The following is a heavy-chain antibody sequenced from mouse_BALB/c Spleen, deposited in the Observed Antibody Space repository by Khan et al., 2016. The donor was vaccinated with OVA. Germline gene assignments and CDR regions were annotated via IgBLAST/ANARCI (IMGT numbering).Heavy chain of an antibody. Sequence: IQLVQSGPDLVKPGASVKMSCKASGYTFTNYVMHWVKQKPGQGLEWIGYINPYNDGIRFNEKIKGKATQTSDKSSSTAYMELSSLTSEDSAVYVCASEASNWDFSFASWGQGTLVTVSA. D-gene: IGHD4-1*01. J-gene: IGHJ3*01. CDR2: INPYNDGI. V-gene: IGHV1S136*01. CDR1: GYTFTNYV. CDR3: ASEASNWDFSFAS.